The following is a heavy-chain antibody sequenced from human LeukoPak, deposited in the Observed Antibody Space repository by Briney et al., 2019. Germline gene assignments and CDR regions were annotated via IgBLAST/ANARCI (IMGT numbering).Heavy chain of an antibody. CDR3: ASRIAAAGTGIDY. CDR1: GGSISSSNW. J-gene: IGHJ4*02. V-gene: IGHV4-4*02. CDR2: IYHSGST. Sequence: SETLSLTCAVSGGSISSSNWWSWVRQPPGKGLEWIGEIYHSGSTNYNPSLKSRVTISVDTSKNQFSLKLSSVTAADTAVYYCASRIAAAGTGIDYWGQGTLVTVSS. D-gene: IGHD6-13*01.